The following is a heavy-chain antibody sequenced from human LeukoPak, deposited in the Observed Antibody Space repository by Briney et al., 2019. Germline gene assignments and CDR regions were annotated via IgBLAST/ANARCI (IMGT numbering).Heavy chain of an antibody. J-gene: IGHJ4*02. Sequence: SQTLSLTCAVSGGSISSGGYSWSWIRQPPGKGLEWIGYIYHSGSTYYNPSLKSRVTISVDRSKNQFSLKLSSVTAADTAVYYCARHPGYDSSGPYFDYWGQGTLVTVSS. CDR2: IYHSGST. V-gene: IGHV4-30-2*01. CDR1: GGSISSGGYS. D-gene: IGHD3-22*01. CDR3: ARHPGYDSSGPYFDY.